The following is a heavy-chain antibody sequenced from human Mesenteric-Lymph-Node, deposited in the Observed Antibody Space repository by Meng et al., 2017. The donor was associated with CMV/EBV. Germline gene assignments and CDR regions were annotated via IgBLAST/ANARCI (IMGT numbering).Heavy chain of an antibody. CDR2: ISSSSNTI. Sequence: GGSLRLSCAASGFTFSTYSMNWVRQAPGKGLEWVSYISSSSNTIYYADSVKGRFTISRDNAKNSLYLQMNSLRADDTAVYYCASARGGVYGDYDNWGQGTLVTVSS. D-gene: IGHD4-17*01. CDR3: ASARGGVYGDYDN. V-gene: IGHV3-48*04. CDR1: GFTFSTYS. J-gene: IGHJ4*02.